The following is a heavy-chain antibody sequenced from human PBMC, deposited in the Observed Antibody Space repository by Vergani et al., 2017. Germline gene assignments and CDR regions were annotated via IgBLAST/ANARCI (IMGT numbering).Heavy chain of an antibody. CDR3: AGISSGRRGKNFDY. Sequence: EVQLLESGGGLVQPGGSLRLSCAASGFTFSSYAMSWVRQAPGKGLEWVSAISGSGGSTYYADSVKGRFTISRDNSKNTLYRQMNSLRAEDTAVYYCAGISSGRRGKNFDYWGQGTLVTVSS. J-gene: IGHJ4*02. V-gene: IGHV3-23*01. CDR2: ISGSGGST. CDR1: GFTFSSYA. D-gene: IGHD6-19*01.